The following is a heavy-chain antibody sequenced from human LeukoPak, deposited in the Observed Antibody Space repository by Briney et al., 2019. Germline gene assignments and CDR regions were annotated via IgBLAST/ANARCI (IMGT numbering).Heavy chain of an antibody. CDR1: GYTFTTYS. CDR2: INPSAGST. Sequence: ASVKVSCKASGYTFTTYSIHWVRQAPGQGLEWMGIINPSAGSTNYAQEFQGRVTMTRDTSTNTVYMELSSLRSEDTAVYYCARDPSLKRHFDYWGQGTLVTVSS. D-gene: IGHD1-1*01. J-gene: IGHJ4*02. CDR3: ARDPSLKRHFDY. V-gene: IGHV1-46*01.